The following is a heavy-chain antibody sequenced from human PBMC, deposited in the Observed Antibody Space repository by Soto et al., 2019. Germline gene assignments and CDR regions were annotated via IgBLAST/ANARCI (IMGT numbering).Heavy chain of an antibody. Sequence: ASVKVSCKASGYIFTNNDVSWVRQATGQGLEWMGWMNPGSGDTGYAQKFQGRATMTRNISIATAYMELSSLRADDTAIYYCARMASFGSLNWFDPWGQGTLVTVSS. D-gene: IGHD5-18*01. CDR2: MNPGSGDT. V-gene: IGHV1-8*01. J-gene: IGHJ5*02. CDR3: ARMASFGSLNWFDP. CDR1: GYIFTNND.